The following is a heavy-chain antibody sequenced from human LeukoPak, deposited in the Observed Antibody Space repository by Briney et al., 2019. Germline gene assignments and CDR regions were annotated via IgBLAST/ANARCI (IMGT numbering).Heavy chain of an antibody. V-gene: IGHV3-11*03. CDR2: ISLSSTYT. CDR1: GCTFSDYH. D-gene: IGHD2-2*01. Sequence: GGSLRLSCAASGCTFSDYHMSWIRQAPGKGLEWVSYISLSSTYTNYADSEEGRFTISRDNAKNSLYLQMNSLRAEDTALYYCAKKTSSDAFDIWGQGTMVTVSS. CDR3: AKKTSSDAFDI. J-gene: IGHJ3*02.